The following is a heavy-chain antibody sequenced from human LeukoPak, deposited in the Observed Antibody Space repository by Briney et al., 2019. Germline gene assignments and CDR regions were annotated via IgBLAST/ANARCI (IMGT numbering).Heavy chain of an antibody. CDR1: GYTFTGYY. V-gene: IGHV1-2*02. CDR2: INPDNGGT. D-gene: IGHD5-12*01. J-gene: IGHJ4*02. CDR3: ARDPSNSGYDYLYYFDY. Sequence: ASVKVSCKASGYTFTGYYMHWVRQAPGQGLEWMGWINPDNGGTNYAQKFQGRATMTRDMSISTAYMELSRLRSDDTAVYYCARDPSNSGYDYLYYFDYWGQGTLVTVSS.